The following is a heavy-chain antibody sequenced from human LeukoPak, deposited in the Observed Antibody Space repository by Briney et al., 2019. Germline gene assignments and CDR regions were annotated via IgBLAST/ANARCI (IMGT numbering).Heavy chain of an antibody. CDR1: GFTFSICA. CDR3: VRGVGLYDSIGYFDY. Sequence: PGGSLRLSCAASGFTFSICAMHWVRQAPGKGLEWVATISYDGRNTFYADSVKGRFTISRDNFKDTLYLQMNGLRAEDTAVYNCVRGVGLYDSIGYFDYWGERPVLTVSS. CDR2: ISYDGRNT. V-gene: IGHV3-30*04. D-gene: IGHD3-22*01. J-gene: IGHJ4*02.